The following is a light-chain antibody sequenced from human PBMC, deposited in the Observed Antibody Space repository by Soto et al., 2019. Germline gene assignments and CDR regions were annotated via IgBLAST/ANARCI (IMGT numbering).Light chain of an antibody. CDR3: QHNGGSPLIT. J-gene: IGKJ5*01. CDR2: GAS. V-gene: IGKV3-20*01. CDR1: QSINSNY. Sequence: EIVLTQSPGTLSLSPGERATLSCRASQSINSNYLAWYQQKPGQAPRFIMYGASTRATGIPDRFSGSGSGTDFTLTVSRREPEDFAVDYWQHNGGSPLITFGQGTRLEIK.